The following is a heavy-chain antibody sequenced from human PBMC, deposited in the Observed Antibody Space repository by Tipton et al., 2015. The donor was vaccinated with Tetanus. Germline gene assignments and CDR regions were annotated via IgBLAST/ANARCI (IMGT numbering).Heavy chain of an antibody. CDR2: ISSTSSYI. V-gene: IGHV3-21*01. J-gene: IGHJ4*02. CDR3: ASGSALDY. CDR1: GFTFSYYA. D-gene: IGHD6-25*01. Sequence: SLRLSCEASGFTFSYYAMNWVRQAPGKGLEWVSSISSTSSYIYYADSLKGRFTISRDNAKNSLHLQMNSLRAEDTAVYYCASGSALDYWGQGTLVAVSS.